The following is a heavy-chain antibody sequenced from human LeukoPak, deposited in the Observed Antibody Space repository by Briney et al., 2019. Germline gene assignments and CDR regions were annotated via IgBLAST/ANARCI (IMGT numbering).Heavy chain of an antibody. CDR2: IYPADSTA. J-gene: IGHJ4*02. Sequence: GESLKISCKASGYSFTTYWIGWVRQVPGKGLEWVGIIYPADSTAKYSPSFQGQVTISVDKSISTAYLQWSSLKASDTAMYYCARLLYSSGFDYWGQGTLVTVSS. CDR1: GYSFTTYW. CDR3: ARLLYSSGFDY. V-gene: IGHV5-51*01. D-gene: IGHD6-19*01.